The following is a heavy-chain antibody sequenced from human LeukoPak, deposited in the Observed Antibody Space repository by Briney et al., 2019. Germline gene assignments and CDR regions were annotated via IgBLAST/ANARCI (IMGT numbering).Heavy chain of an antibody. V-gene: IGHV4-59*01. CDR2: IYY. CDR1: GGSISSYY. Sequence: PSETLSLTCTVSGGSISSYYWSWIRQPPGKGLEWIGYIYYNPSLKSRVTISVDTSKNQFSVTAADTAVYYCARAGVSGSYPFDYWGQGTLVTVSS. CDR3: ARAGVSGSYPFDY. J-gene: IGHJ4*02. D-gene: IGHD1-26*01.